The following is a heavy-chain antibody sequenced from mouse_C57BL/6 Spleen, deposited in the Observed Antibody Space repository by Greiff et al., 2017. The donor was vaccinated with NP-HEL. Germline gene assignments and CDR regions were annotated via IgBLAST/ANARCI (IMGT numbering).Heavy chain of an antibody. Sequence: EVHLVESGGDLVKPGGSLKLSCAASGFTFSSYGMSWVRQTPDKRLEWVATISSGGSYTYYPDSVKGRFTISRDNAKNTLYLQMSSLKSEDTAMYYCARHSYYYGSSYAMDYWGQGTSVTVSS. D-gene: IGHD1-1*01. CDR1: GFTFSSYG. CDR2: ISSGGSYT. CDR3: ARHSYYYGSSYAMDY. J-gene: IGHJ4*01. V-gene: IGHV5-6*01.